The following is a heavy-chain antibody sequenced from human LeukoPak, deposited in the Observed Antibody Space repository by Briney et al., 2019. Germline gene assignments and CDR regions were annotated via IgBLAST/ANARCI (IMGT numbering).Heavy chain of an antibody. Sequence: SVKVSCKASGGTFSSYAISWVRQAPGQGLEWMGGIIPTFGTANYAQKFQGRVTITADKSTSTAYMELSSLRSEDTAVYYCAKTTYASNSSGWYNHFDYWGQGTLVTVSS. CDR1: GGTFSSYA. D-gene: IGHD6-19*01. J-gene: IGHJ4*02. CDR2: IIPTFGTA. V-gene: IGHV1-69*06. CDR3: AKTTYASNSSGWYNHFDY.